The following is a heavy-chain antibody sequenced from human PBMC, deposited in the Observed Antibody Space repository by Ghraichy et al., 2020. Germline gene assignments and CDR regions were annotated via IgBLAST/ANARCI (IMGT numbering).Heavy chain of an antibody. D-gene: IGHD6-19*01. CDR3: AREFQPLLEIAVAGNELMPFDP. Sequence: SVKVSCKASGGTFSSYAISWVRQAPGQGLEWMGGIIPIFGTANYAQKFQGRVTITADESTSTAYMELSSLRSEDMAVYYCAREFQPLLEIAVAGNELMPFDPWGQGTLVTVSS. CDR2: IIPIFGTA. CDR1: GGTFSSYA. J-gene: IGHJ5*02. V-gene: IGHV1-69*13.